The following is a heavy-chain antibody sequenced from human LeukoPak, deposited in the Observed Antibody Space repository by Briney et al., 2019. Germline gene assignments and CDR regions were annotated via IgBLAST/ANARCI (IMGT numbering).Heavy chain of an antibody. CDR2: ISAYNGNT. CDR1: GYTFTSYG. V-gene: IGHV1-18*01. D-gene: IGHD3-10*01. CDR3: ARDRPSYGSGSYLHFDY. Sequence: ASVKVSCKASGYTFTSYGFSWVRQAPGQGLEWMGWISAYNGNTNYAQKLQGRVTMTTDTSTSTAYMELRSLRSDDTAVYYWARDRPSYGSGSYLHFDYWGKGTLVTVSS. J-gene: IGHJ4*02.